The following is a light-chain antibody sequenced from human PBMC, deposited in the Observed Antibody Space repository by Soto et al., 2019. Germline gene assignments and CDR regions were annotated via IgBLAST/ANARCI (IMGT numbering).Light chain of an antibody. CDR1: QSVSSY. Sequence: EIVLTQSPATLSLSPGERATLSCRASQSVSSYLAWYQQKPGQAPRLLIYDASNRATGIPARFSGSGSGTDFTLTISSLEPEDFAVYYCQQRGNWPGITFGQGTRLEI. CDR3: QQRGNWPGIT. CDR2: DAS. V-gene: IGKV3-11*01. J-gene: IGKJ5*01.